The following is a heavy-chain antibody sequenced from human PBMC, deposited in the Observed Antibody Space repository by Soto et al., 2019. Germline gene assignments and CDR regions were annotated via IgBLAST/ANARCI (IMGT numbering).Heavy chain of an antibody. CDR3: ARDWGAPGRGSAFSDDYHFGMDV. D-gene: IGHD3-16*01. CDR1: GFTFSTYW. Sequence: EVQLVESGGGLVQPGGSLRLSCAASGFTFSTYWMNWVRQAPGKGLQWVANIKEDGSEEYYVDSVKGRFTISRDNAKNSLYLDMNSLRGEDTAVYYCARDWGAPGRGSAFSDDYHFGMDVWGQGTTVTVPS. CDR2: IKEDGSEE. V-gene: IGHV3-7*05. J-gene: IGHJ6*02.